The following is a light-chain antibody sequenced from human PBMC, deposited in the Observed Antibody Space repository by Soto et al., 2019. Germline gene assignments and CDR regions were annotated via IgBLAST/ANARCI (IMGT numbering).Light chain of an antibody. Sequence: QLVLTQSPSASASLGASVTLTCTLSSGHSSYAIAWHQQQPEKGPRYLMKLDSDGSHTKGDAIPDRFSGSSSGAERSLTISSLQSEDEADYYCQTWGTGIHVVFGGGTKLTVL. CDR1: SGHSSYA. CDR3: QTWGTGIHVV. J-gene: IGLJ2*01. V-gene: IGLV4-69*01. CDR2: LDSDGSH.